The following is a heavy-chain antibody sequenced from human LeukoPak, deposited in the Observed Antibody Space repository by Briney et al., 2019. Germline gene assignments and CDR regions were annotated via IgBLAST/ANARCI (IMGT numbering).Heavy chain of an antibody. V-gene: IGHV1-2*02. CDR1: GYTFTGYY. CDR2: INPNSGGT. CDR3: ARSPHILTGENFDY. Sequence: ASVKVSCKASGYTFTGYYMHWVRQAPGQGLEWMGWINPNSGGTNYAQRFQGRVTMTRDTSISTAYMQLRRLRSDDTAVYFCARSPHILTGENFDYWGQGTLLTVSS. D-gene: IGHD3-9*01. J-gene: IGHJ4*02.